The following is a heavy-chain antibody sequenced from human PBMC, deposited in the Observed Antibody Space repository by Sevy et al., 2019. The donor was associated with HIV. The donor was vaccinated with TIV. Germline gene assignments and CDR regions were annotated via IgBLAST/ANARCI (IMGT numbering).Heavy chain of an antibody. J-gene: IGHJ4*02. CDR3: VGRRYSSDYSWSYYFDY. V-gene: IGHV3-11*01. D-gene: IGHD5-18*01. CDR1: GFTFSDYY. Sequence: GGSLRLSCAASGFTFSDYYMSWVRLTPGKGLEWVSYISSSHSATAYADSVKGRFAISRDNAKKSLYLQMNSLRAEDTAVYFCVGRRYSSDYSWSYYFDYWGQGTLVTVSS. CDR2: ISSSHSAT.